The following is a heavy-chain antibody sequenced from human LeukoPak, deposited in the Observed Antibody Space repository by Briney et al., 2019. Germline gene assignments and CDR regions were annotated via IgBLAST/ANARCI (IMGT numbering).Heavy chain of an antibody. D-gene: IGHD2-15*01. J-gene: IGHJ4*02. CDR3: AKDGAIVVVVAATNFDY. CDR2: IKSKTDGGTT. Sequence: GGSLRLSCAASGFTFSNAWMSWVRQAPGKGLEWVGRIKSKTDGGTTEYAAPVKGIFTRAREDSKKTLYLQMNSLKTEDTAVYYCAKDGAIVVVVAATNFDYWGQGTLVTVSS. V-gene: IGHV3-15*01. CDR1: GFTFSNAW.